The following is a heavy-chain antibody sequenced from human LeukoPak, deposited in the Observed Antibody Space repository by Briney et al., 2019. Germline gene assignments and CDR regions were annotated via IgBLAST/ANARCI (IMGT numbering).Heavy chain of an antibody. J-gene: IGHJ4*02. CDR1: GGSISGSGLY. D-gene: IGHD3-3*01. CDR2: IYYSGST. Sequence: SETLSLTCSVSGGSISGSGLYWSWFRQFPTKGLEYIGYIYYSGSTDYNPSLKSRATISVDTSKNQFSLKLASVSAADTAVYYCARESLGVETTPEWGPGTLVTVSS. V-gene: IGHV4-31*03. CDR3: ARESLGVETTPE.